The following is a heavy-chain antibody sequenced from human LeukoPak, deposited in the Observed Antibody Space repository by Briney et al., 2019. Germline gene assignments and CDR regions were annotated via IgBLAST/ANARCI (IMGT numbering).Heavy chain of an antibody. J-gene: IGHJ4*02. CDR1: GYTFTSYG. CDR3: ARGEDYYDSSGYPLYYFDY. Sequence: ASVKVSCKASGYTFTSYGISWVRQAPGQGLEWMGWISAYNGNTNYAQKLQGRVTMTTDTSTSTAYMELRSLRSDDTAVYYCARGEDYYDSSGYPLYYFDYWGQGTLVTVSS. V-gene: IGHV1-18*01. D-gene: IGHD3-22*01. CDR2: ISAYNGNT.